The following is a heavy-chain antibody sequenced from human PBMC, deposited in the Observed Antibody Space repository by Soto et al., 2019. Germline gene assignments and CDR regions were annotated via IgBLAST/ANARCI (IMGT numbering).Heavy chain of an antibody. Sequence: ASVKVSCKASGYTFTSYYMHWVRQAPGQGLEWMGIINPSGGSTSYAQKFQGRVTMTRDTSTSTVYMELSSLRSEDTAVYYCARVVGRYCSGGSCYGPGRNWLDPWGQAPLVTVYS. CDR3: ARVVGRYCSGGSCYGPGRNWLDP. D-gene: IGHD2-15*01. J-gene: IGHJ5*02. CDR1: GYTFTSYY. CDR2: INPSGGST. V-gene: IGHV1-46*01.